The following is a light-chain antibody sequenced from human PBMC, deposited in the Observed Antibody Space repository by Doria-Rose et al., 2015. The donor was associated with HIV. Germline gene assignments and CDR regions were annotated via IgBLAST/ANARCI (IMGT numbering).Light chain of an antibody. CDR2: DGS. CDR1: QGFSSTY. CDR3: HQYGTSWT. J-gene: IGKJ1*01. Sequence: DIVMTQTPGTLSLSPGERATLSCRASQGFSSTYLAWYQQKPGQAPSLLIYDGSTRATGIPDRFSASGSGTDFTLTINRLEPEDLALYYCHQYGTSWTFGQGTKVEI. V-gene: IGKV3-20*01.